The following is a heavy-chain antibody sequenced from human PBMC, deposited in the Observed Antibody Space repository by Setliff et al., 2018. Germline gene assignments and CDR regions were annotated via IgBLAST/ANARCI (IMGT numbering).Heavy chain of an antibody. V-gene: IGHV3-7*01. CDR1: GFTFNTYW. CDR3: ARVAGRGRYWYFDL. Sequence: GGSLRLSCAGSGFTFNTYWMTWVRQAPGKGLEWVASITHDGSKTYILDSVKGRFTISRDNAKNSLYLRMNSLRAEDTAVYYCARVAGRGRYWYFDLWGRGTLVTVSS. CDR2: ITHDGSKT. J-gene: IGHJ2*01.